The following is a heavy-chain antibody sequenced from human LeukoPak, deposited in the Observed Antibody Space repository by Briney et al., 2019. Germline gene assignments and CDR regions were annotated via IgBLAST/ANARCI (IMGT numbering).Heavy chain of an antibody. Sequence: GGSLRLSCTASEFTLSRNYMLWVRQAPGKGLEWVSLIFSNGDTHYADSVTGRITISTDTSKNSASLQRNSLRVEDTAMYYCTRDEMNYWGEGTLGTVSS. CDR1: EFTLSRNY. CDR3: TRDEMNY. J-gene: IGHJ4*02. CDR2: IFSNGDT. D-gene: IGHD5-24*01. V-gene: IGHV3-53*01.